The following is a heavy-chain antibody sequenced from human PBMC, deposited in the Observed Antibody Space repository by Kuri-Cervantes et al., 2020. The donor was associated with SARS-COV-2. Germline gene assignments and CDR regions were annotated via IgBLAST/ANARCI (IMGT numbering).Heavy chain of an antibody. CDR3: ARQDPPIVVVGRGWFDP. Sequence: SETLSLTCAVYGGSFSGYYWSWIRQPPGKGLEWIGEINHSGSTNYNPSLKSRVTISVDTSKNQFSLKLSSVTAADTAVYYCARQDPPIVVVGRGWFDPWGQGTLVTVSS. D-gene: IGHD2-21*01. J-gene: IGHJ5*02. CDR2: INHSGST. V-gene: IGHV4-34*01. CDR1: GGSFSGYY.